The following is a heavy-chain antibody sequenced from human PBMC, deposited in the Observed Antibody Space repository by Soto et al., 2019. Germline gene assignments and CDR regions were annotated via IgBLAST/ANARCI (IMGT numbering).Heavy chain of an antibody. V-gene: IGHV3-11*01. CDR3: AGDQGPNYMAV. J-gene: IGHJ6*03. Sequence: QVQLVASGGGLVKPGGSMRLSCAASGFTFSDSFMSWSRQPPGKGLEWLSYISGRAGNISYADSVRGRFTISRDNAKNSVYLQMNSLRAEDTAVYYCAGDQGPNYMAVWGKGTTVTVS. CDR1: GFTFSDSF. CDR2: ISGRAGNI.